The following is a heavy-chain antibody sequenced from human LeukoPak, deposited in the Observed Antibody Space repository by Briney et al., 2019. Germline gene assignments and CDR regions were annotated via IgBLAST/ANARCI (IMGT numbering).Heavy chain of an antibody. J-gene: IGHJ4*02. Sequence: GGPLRLSCAASGFTFSNAWMSWVRQAPGKGLEWVGRIQSKTDGGTIEYAAPVKGRFSISRDDSKTTLFLQMNSLKTEDTGVYYCSTLMVRGIINIWGQGTLVTVSS. CDR1: GFTFSNAW. CDR3: STLMVRGIINI. V-gene: IGHV3-15*01. D-gene: IGHD3-10*01. CDR2: IQSKTDGGTI.